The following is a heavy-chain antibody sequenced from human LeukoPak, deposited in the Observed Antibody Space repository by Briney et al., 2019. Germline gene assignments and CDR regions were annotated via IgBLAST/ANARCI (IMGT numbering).Heavy chain of an antibody. V-gene: IGHV1-24*01. CDR1: GYTLTELS. D-gene: IGHD4-17*01. CDR2: FDPEDGET. Sequence: ASVKVSCKVSGYTLTELSMHWVRQAPGKGLDWMGGFDPEDGETIYAQKFQGRVTMTEDTSTDTAYMELSSLRSEDTAVYYCATGKSTVTTNFDYWGQGTLVTVSS. CDR3: ATGKSTVTTNFDY. J-gene: IGHJ4*02.